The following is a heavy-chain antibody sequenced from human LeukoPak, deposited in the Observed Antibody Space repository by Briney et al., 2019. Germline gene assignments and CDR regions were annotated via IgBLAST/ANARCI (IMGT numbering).Heavy chain of an antibody. CDR1: GFTFRSYW. CDR2: IKQDGSEK. CDR3: ARVVGRSYYYYMDV. Sequence: GGSLRLSCAASGFTFRSYWRSWAGRAQGKGRGWVPNIKQDGSEKYYVDSVKGRFTISRDNAKNSLYLQMNSLRAEDTAVYYCARVVGRSYYYYMDVWGKGTTVTISS. V-gene: IGHV3-7*01. J-gene: IGHJ6*03.